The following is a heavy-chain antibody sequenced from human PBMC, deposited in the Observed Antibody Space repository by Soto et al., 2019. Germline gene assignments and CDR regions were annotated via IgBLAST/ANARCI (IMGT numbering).Heavy chain of an antibody. CDR1: DYTFTGYG. J-gene: IGHJ4*02. Sequence: QVQLEQSGAEVKKPGASVKVSCKASDYTFTGYGISWVRQAPGQGLEGVGWISAYNGNTKYAQKLQGRVTMTTDTSTSTAYMELRSLRSDDTAVYYCARDVAIGMNDYWGQGTLVTVSS. CDR2: ISAYNGNT. CDR3: ARDVAIGMNDY. V-gene: IGHV1-18*01. D-gene: IGHD1-20*01.